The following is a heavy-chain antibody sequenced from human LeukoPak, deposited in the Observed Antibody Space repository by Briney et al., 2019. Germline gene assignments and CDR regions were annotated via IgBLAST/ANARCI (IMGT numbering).Heavy chain of an antibody. D-gene: IGHD3-3*01. Sequence: PSETLSPTCTVSGGSISSYYWSGIRQPPGKGLEWIGYIYYSGSTNYNPSLKSRVTISVDTSKNQFSLKLSSVTAADTAVYYCAMTSTIFGGHYYYGMDVWGQGTTVTVSS. CDR3: AMTSTIFGGHYYYGMDV. CDR2: IYYSGST. V-gene: IGHV4-59*01. CDR1: GGSISSYY. J-gene: IGHJ6*02.